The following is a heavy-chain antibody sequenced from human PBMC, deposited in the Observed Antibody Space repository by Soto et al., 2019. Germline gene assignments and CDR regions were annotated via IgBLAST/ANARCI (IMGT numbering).Heavy chain of an antibody. V-gene: IGHV3-49*04. J-gene: IGHJ6*02. CDR2: IRSKAYGGTT. CDR1: GFTFGDHA. CDR3: TREEDFWGGLYYYYGMDV. Sequence: GGSLRLSCTAYGFTFGDHAMSWVRQAPGKGMEWVGFIRSKAYGGTTEYAASVKGRFTISRDDSKSIAYLQMNSLKTEDTAVYYYTREEDFWGGLYYYYGMDVWGHGTTVTVSS. D-gene: IGHD3-3*01.